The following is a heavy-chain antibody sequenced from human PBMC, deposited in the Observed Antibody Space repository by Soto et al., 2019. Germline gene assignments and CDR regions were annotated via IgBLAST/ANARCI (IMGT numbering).Heavy chain of an antibody. V-gene: IGHV3-30-3*01. Sequence: GGSLRLSCAASGFTFSSYAMHWVRQAPGKGLEWVAVISYDGSNKYYADSVKGRFTISRDNSKNTLYLQMNSLRAEDTAVYYCAREGRVEQWLDVGVHFDYWGQGTLVTVSS. CDR1: GFTFSSYA. CDR2: ISYDGSNK. J-gene: IGHJ4*02. D-gene: IGHD6-19*01. CDR3: AREGRVEQWLDVGVHFDY.